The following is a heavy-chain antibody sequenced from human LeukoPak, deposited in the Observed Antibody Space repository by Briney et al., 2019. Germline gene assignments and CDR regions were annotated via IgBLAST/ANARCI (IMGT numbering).Heavy chain of an antibody. CDR1: GGSFSGYY. Sequence: PSETLSLTCAVYGGSFSGYYWSWIRQPPGKGLEWIGEINHSGSTNYNPSLKSRVTISVDTSKNQFSLKLSSVTAADTAVYYCARGALLWFGGPNPFDYWGQGTLVTVSS. CDR2: INHSGST. D-gene: IGHD3-10*01. V-gene: IGHV4-34*01. J-gene: IGHJ4*02. CDR3: ARGALLWFGGPNPFDY.